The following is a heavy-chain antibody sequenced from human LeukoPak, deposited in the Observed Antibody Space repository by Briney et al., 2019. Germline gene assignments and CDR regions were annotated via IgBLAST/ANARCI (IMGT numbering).Heavy chain of an antibody. J-gene: IGHJ4*02. Sequence: ASVKVSCKASGYTFTGYYMHWVRQAPGQGLEWMGWINPNSGGTNYAQKFQGWVTMTRDTSISTAYMELSRLRSDDTAVYYCARAGSGSYDSVYFDYWGQGTLVTVSS. V-gene: IGHV1-2*04. CDR3: ARAGSGSYDSVYFDY. CDR1: GYTFTGYY. D-gene: IGHD3-10*01. CDR2: INPNSGGT.